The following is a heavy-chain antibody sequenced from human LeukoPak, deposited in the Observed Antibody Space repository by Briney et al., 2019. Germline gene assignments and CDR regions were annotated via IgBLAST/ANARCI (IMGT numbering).Heavy chain of an antibody. D-gene: IGHD6-19*01. Sequence: GGSLRLSCAASGFTFSSYVMNWVRQAPGKGLEWVSSISSSGGSTYYADSLKGRLTISRDNSKNTLFVQMSSLRAEDTAVYYCAKGYSGWDYFDYWGQGTLVTVSS. CDR2: ISSSGGST. CDR3: AKGYSGWDYFDY. J-gene: IGHJ4*02. CDR1: GFTFSSYV. V-gene: IGHV3-23*01.